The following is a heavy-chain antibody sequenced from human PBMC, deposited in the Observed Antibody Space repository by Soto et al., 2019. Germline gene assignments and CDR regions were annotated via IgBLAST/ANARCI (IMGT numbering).Heavy chain of an antibody. CDR1: GGSISSYY. Sequence: SETLSLTCTVSGGSISSYYWSWIRQPPGKGLEWIGSIFYIGSTYYNPSLKSRVTISVDTSKNHFSLKLSSVTAADTAVYYCARHENYYGDFDYWGQGILVTVSS. D-gene: IGHD3-10*01. CDR2: IFYIGST. J-gene: IGHJ4*02. V-gene: IGHV4-59*05. CDR3: ARHENYYGDFDY.